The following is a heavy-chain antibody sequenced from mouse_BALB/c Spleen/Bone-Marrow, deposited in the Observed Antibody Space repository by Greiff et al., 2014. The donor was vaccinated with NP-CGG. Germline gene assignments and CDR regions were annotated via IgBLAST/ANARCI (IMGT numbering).Heavy chain of an antibody. Sequence: EVQGVESGGGLVQPGGSLKLSCATSGFTFSDYYMYWVRQTPEKRLEWVAYITKGGGSTYYPDIVKGRYTISRDNAKNTLYLQMSRLKSEGTAMYYCARQLAYAMDYWGQGTSVTVSS. CDR2: ITKGGGST. D-gene: IGHD4-1*01. CDR3: ARQLAYAMDY. J-gene: IGHJ4*01. CDR1: GFTFSDYY. V-gene: IGHV5-12*02.